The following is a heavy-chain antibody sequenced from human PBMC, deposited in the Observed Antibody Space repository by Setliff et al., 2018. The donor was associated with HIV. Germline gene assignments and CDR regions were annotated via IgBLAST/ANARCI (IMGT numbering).Heavy chain of an antibody. CDR2: ISQSGST. CDR1: GGSIRSSGYS. CDR3: ARGPYYYNSSGQISAEYFQH. V-gene: IGHV4-30-2*01. J-gene: IGHJ1*01. Sequence: SETLSLTCAVSGGSIRSSGYSWSWIRQPLGKGLEWIGYISQSGSTYYNPSLKSRVTISVDRSKNQFSLKLSSVTAADTAVYYCARGPYYYNSSGQISAEYFQHWGQGTLVTVSS. D-gene: IGHD3-22*01.